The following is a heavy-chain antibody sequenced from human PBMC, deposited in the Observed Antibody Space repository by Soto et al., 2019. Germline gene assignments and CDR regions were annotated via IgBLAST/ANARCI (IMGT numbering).Heavy chain of an antibody. J-gene: IGHJ4*02. CDR2: IWYDGSNK. V-gene: IGHV3-33*01. CDR3: AREPTSYSSSSGTGY. D-gene: IGHD6-6*01. CDR1: GFTFSSYG. Sequence: QVQLVESGGGVVQPGRSLRLSCAASGFTFSSYGMHWVRQAPGKGLEWVAVIWYDGSNKYYADSVKGRFTISRDNSKNTLYLQMNSLSAEDTAVYYCAREPTSYSSSSGTGYWGQGTLVTGSS.